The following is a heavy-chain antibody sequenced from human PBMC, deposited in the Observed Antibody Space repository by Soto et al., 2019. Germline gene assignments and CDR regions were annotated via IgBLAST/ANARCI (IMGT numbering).Heavy chain of an antibody. CDR1: GFTFSDFS. V-gene: IGHV3-21*01. CDR3: AKGEPYDFWSNYYYGMDV. J-gene: IGHJ6*02. D-gene: IGHD3-3*01. Sequence: GGSLRLSCAASGFTFSDFSMTWVRQAPGKGLEWVSSISGSSSSVYYADSVKGRFTISRDNAKNSLYLQMNSLRAEDTAVYYCAKGEPYDFWSNYYYGMDVWGQGTTVTVSS. CDR2: ISGSSSSV.